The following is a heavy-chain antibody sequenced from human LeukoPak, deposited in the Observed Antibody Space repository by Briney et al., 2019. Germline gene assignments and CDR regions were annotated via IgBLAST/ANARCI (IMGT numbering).Heavy chain of an antibody. Sequence: PGGSLRVPCAASGFTFSKYAMHWVRQAPGKGLEWVAFIRFDESNTYYADSVKGRFTISRDNSKDTLCLQMNSLRPEDTAVYYCAKSYGANYFDDWGQGTLVTVSS. CDR1: GFTFSKYA. J-gene: IGHJ4*02. CDR3: AKSYGANYFDD. D-gene: IGHD4-23*01. CDR2: IRFDESNT. V-gene: IGHV3-30*02.